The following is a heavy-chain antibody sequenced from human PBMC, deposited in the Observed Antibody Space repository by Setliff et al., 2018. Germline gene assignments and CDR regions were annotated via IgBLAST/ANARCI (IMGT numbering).Heavy chain of an antibody. D-gene: IGHD3-3*01. J-gene: IGHJ4*02. V-gene: IGHV1-18*01. Sequence: ASVKVSCKASGYTFTSYDINWVRQAPGQGLEWMGWISPYSSNTNYAQNFQGRVTMTTDTSTSTAYMELRSLRSDDTAVYYCARVLVGYDFWSGCDCWGRGTLVTVSS. CDR2: ISPYSSNT. CDR3: ARVLVGYDFWSGCDC. CDR1: GYTFTSYD.